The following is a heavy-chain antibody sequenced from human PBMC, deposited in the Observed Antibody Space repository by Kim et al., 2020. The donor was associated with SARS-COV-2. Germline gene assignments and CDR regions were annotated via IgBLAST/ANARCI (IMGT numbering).Heavy chain of an antibody. D-gene: IGHD6-19*01. V-gene: IGHV1-3*01. Sequence: ASVKVSCKASGYTFTNYAMHWVRQAPGQRLEWMGWINAGNGNTKYSQKFQGRVTITRDTSASTAYMELSSLRSEDTAVYYCARGRYSSGWYAIDYWGQGTLVTVSS. J-gene: IGHJ4*02. CDR1: GYTFTNYA. CDR2: INAGNGNT. CDR3: ARGRYSSGWYAIDY.